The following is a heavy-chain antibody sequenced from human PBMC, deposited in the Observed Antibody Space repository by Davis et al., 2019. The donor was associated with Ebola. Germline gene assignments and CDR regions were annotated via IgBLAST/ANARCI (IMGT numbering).Heavy chain of an antibody. V-gene: IGHV5-10-1*01. Sequence: GESLKISCKGSGYSFTSYWISWVRQMPGKGLEWMGRIDPSDSYTNYSPSFQGHVTISADKSISTAYLQWSSLKASDTAMYYCARLLGYCSSTSCHHYYGMDVWGQGTTVTVSS. CDR1: GYSFTSYW. CDR2: IDPSDSYT. D-gene: IGHD2-2*01. J-gene: IGHJ6*02. CDR3: ARLLGYCSSTSCHHYYGMDV.